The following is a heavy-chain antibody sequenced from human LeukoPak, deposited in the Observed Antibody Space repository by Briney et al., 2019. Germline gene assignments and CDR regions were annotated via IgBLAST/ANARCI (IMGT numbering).Heavy chain of an antibody. CDR3: AKCTAYSTGWPSY. CDR2: ISGSGGST. Sequence: GGSLRLSCAASGFTFNTYAMSWVRQAPGKGLEWVSTISGSGGSTYYADSVKGRFTISRDNSKNTLYLQMNSLRAEDTAVYYCAKCTAYSTGWPSYWGQGTLVTVS. V-gene: IGHV3-23*01. J-gene: IGHJ4*02. D-gene: IGHD6-19*01. CDR1: GFTFNTYA.